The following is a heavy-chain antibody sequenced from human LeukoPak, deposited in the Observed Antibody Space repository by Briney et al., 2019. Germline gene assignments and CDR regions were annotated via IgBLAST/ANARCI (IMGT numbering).Heavy chain of an antibody. CDR1: GYTVTGYY. J-gene: IGHJ6*03. CDR3: ATSPPIAARPLASYYYYMDV. V-gene: IGHV1-2*02. CDR2: MNPNSGGT. Sequence: ASVKVSFKASGYTVTGYYMHWVRQAPERGLEWMGWMNPNSGGTNYAQKFQGRVTMTRDTSISTAYMELSRLRSDDTAVYYCATSPPIAARPLASYYYYMDVWGKGTTVTVSS. D-gene: IGHD6-6*01.